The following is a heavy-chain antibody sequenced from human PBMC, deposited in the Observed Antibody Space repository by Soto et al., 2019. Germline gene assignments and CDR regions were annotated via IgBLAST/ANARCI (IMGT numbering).Heavy chain of an antibody. Sequence: GGSLRLSCAASGFTFSTHGMHWVRQAPGKGLEWVALMWFDGSEKYYGDSVKGRFTISRDNSKNTLYLQMNSLSAEDTAVYYCARLYCSADSCYSVGAFDIRGQGTMVTVS. CDR1: GFTFSTHG. D-gene: IGHD2-15*01. J-gene: IGHJ3*02. CDR2: MWFDGSEK. V-gene: IGHV3-33*01. CDR3: ARLYCSADSCYSVGAFDI.